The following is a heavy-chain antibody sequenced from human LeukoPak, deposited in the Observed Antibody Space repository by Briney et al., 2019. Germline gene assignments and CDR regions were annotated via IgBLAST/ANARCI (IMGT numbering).Heavy chain of an antibody. V-gene: IGHV4-4*07. CDR2: IYTSGST. Sequence: TSETLSLTCTVSGGSISTYYWIWIRQPAAKGLECIGRIYTSGSTNYNPSLKSRVTLSLDKSTKKFSPNLSSVTAAETAVYYCARDRSGWYGQEYWGQGTLVTVSS. D-gene: IGHD6-19*01. CDR1: GGSISTYY. CDR3: ARDRSGWYGQEY. J-gene: IGHJ4*02.